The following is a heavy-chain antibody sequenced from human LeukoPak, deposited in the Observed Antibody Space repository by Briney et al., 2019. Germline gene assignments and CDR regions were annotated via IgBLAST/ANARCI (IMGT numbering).Heavy chain of an antibody. CDR3: AKDGYYYDSSGYYAEYFQH. J-gene: IGHJ1*01. Sequence: GGSLRLSCAASGFTFSSYAMSWVRQAPGKGREWVSAISGSGGSTYYADSVKGRFTISRDNSKNTLYLQMNSLRAEDTAVYYCAKDGYYYDSSGYYAEYFQHWGQGTLVTVSS. V-gene: IGHV3-23*01. CDR2: ISGSGGST. D-gene: IGHD3-22*01. CDR1: GFTFSSYA.